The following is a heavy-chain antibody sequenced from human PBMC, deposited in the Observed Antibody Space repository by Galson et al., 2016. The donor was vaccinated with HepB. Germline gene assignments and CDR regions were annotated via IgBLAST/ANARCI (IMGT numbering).Heavy chain of an antibody. D-gene: IGHD3-22*01. V-gene: IGHV1-24*01. Sequence: SVKVSCKVSGSTLTELSIHWVRQPPGKGLEWMGGFDPDESETIYAPNFQGRVTMTEDASTDTAYLELSSLRAEDTAVYYCATDRVAYYDDGGYYSLLDYWGQGTLVTVSS. J-gene: IGHJ4*02. CDR2: FDPDESET. CDR3: ATDRVAYYDDGGYYSLLDY. CDR1: GSTLTELS.